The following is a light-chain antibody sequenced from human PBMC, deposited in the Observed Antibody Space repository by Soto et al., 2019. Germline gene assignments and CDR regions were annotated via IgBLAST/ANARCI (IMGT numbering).Light chain of an antibody. CDR3: VTWDDNLSCVL. V-gene: IGLV1-47*01. Sequence: QLVLTQPPSASGTPGQRVTISCSGSSSNFASNSVYWYQQVPGTAPKLLIYKSNQRPSGVADRFSGSKSGTSASLAISGLRSEDEADYYCVTWDDNLSCVLFGGGTQLTVL. CDR1: SSNFASNS. J-gene: IGLJ2*01. CDR2: KSN.